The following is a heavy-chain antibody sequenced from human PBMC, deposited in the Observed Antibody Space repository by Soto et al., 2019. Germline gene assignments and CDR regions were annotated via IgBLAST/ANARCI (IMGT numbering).Heavy chain of an antibody. CDR2: TKTDGTT. D-gene: IGHD3-10*01. CDR3: ARDMRAVPWYGGISSAFDM. V-gene: IGHV3-74*01. Sequence: GGSLRLSCAASGFTFSRHWIHWVRQAPGQGLVWVSRTKTDGTTSYADSVRGRFTISRDNAENTLYLQMNSLRAEDTAVYYCARDMRAVPWYGGISSAFDMWGQGTMVTVS. CDR1: GFTFSRHW. J-gene: IGHJ3*02.